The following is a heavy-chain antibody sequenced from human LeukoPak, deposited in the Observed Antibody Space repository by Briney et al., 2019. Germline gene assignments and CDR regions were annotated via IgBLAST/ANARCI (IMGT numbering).Heavy chain of an antibody. CDR2: IYYSGST. Sequence: PSETLSLTCTVSGGSISSSSYYWGWIRQPPGKGLEWIGSIYYSGSTYYNPSLKSRVTISVDTSKNQFSLKLSSVTAADTAVYCCARHEIIAVAGPVEADAVDIWGQGTMVTVSS. CDR1: GGSISSSSYY. J-gene: IGHJ3*02. D-gene: IGHD6-19*01. V-gene: IGHV4-39*01. CDR3: ARHEIIAVAGPVEADAVDI.